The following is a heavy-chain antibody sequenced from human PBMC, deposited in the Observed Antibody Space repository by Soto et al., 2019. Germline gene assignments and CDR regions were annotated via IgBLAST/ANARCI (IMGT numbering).Heavy chain of an antibody. CDR1: GFTFSDYY. V-gene: IGHV3-11*01. CDR3: ARERVVTAILRWYFDY. CDR2: ISSSGSTI. J-gene: IGHJ4*02. Sequence: GGSLRLYCAASGFTFSDYYMSWIRQAPGKGLEWVSYISSSGSTIYYADSVKGRFTISRDNAKNSLYLQMNSLRAEDTAVYYCARERVVTAILRWYFDYWGQGTLVTVSS. D-gene: IGHD2-21*02.